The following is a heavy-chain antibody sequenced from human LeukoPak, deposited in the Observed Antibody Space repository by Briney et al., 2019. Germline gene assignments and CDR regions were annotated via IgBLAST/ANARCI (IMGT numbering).Heavy chain of an antibody. V-gene: IGHV3-30-3*01. CDR1: GFTSSSYA. CDR2: ISYDGSNK. D-gene: IGHD4-17*01. Sequence: GGSLRLSCAASGFTSSSYAMHWVRQAPGKGLEWVAVISYDGSNKYYADSVKGRFTISRDNSKNTLYLQMNSLRAEDTAVYYCARETYSVYGDYLYYFDYWGQGTLVTVSS. CDR3: ARETYSVYGDYLYYFDY. J-gene: IGHJ4*02.